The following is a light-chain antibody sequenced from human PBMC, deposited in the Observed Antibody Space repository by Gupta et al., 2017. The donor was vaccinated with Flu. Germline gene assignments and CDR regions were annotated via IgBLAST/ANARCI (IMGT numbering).Light chain of an antibody. CDR1: SSNIWAGYD. Sequence: SVLPQPPSVSGAPEQRVPLPCTGTSSNIWAGYDVHWYQQLPGTAPKLLIYGNSKRPSGVPDRFAGSKSGTSASLAITGLQAEDEADYYCQSYDSSLSGSVFGGGTKLTVL. V-gene: IGLV1-40*01. CDR3: QSYDSSLSGSV. J-gene: IGLJ2*01. CDR2: GNS.